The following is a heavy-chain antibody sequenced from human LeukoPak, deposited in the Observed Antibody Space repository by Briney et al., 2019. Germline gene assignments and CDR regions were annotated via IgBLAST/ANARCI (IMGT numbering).Heavy chain of an antibody. J-gene: IGHJ4*02. D-gene: IGHD6-13*01. Sequence: GGSLRLSCAASGFTFSTYAMTWVRQAPGKGLEWVSAISGRGSSTYYADSVKGRFTISRDNSKNTLYLQMNSLRAEDTAAYYCAKSQYSNSWYVYWGQGTLVTVSS. CDR2: ISGRGSST. CDR3: AKSQYSNSWYVY. CDR1: GFTFSTYA. V-gene: IGHV3-23*01.